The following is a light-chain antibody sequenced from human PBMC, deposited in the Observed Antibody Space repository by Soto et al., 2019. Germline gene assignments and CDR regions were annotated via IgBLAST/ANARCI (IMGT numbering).Light chain of an antibody. Sequence: EIVLTQSPVTLSLSPGETATLSCRASQSISTNYLAWYQQKPGQAPRPLIFGASSRASGIPGRFSGSGSGTDFTLPISRLEPEDFAVYYCQHYGTSPTWTFGQGTKVEIK. CDR2: GAS. V-gene: IGKV3-20*01. J-gene: IGKJ1*01. CDR1: QSISTNY. CDR3: QHYGTSPTWT.